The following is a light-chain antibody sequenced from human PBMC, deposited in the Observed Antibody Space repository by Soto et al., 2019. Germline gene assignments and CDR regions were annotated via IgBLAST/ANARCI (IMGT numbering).Light chain of an antibody. V-gene: IGLV1-44*01. CDR2: SNN. CDR3: AAWDDRLNGVV. CDR1: SSNIGSNT. Sequence: QSVLTQPPSASGTPGQRVTISCSGSSSNIGSNTVNWYQQLPGTAPKLLIYSNNQRPSGVPVRFSGSKSGTSDSLAISWLQSEDEDDYYCAAWDDRLNGVVFGGGTKLTVL. J-gene: IGLJ2*01.